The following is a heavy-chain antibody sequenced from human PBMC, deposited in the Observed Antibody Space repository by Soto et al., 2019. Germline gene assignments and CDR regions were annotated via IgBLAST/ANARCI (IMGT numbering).Heavy chain of an antibody. Sequence: GALRLSCTTSGFTFGAYALSWFRQAPGKGLEWVGFSRSKGYGGTTEFAASVRGRFTISRDDSNSIAYLQMNGLKTEDTAVYYCTRGMYTAYETAPLFFDLWGQGTLVTVSS. V-gene: IGHV3-49*03. CDR2: SRSKGYGGTT. J-gene: IGHJ4*02. CDR3: TRGMYTAYETAPLFFDL. CDR1: GFTFGAYA. D-gene: IGHD5-12*01.